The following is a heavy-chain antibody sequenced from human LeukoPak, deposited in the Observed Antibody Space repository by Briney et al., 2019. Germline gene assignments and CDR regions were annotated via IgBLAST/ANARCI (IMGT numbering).Heavy chain of an antibody. CDR1: GYTFTSYG. CDR2: ISAYNGNT. D-gene: IGHD3-10*01. CDR3: ARVPTMVLWFDP. J-gene: IGHJ5*02. V-gene: IGHV1-18*01. Sequence: GASVKVSCKASGYTFTSYGISWVRQAPGQGLEWMGWISAYNGNTNYAQKLQGRATMTTDTSTSTAYMELRSPRSDDTAVYYCARVPTMVLWFDPWGQGTLVTVSS.